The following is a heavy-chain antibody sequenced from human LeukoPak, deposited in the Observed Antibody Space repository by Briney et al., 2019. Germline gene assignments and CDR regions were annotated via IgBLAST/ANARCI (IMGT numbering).Heavy chain of an antibody. Sequence: PSETLSFTCTVSGGSISSYYWSWIRQPPGKGLEWIGYIYYSGSTNYNPSLKSRVTISVDTSKNQFSLKVSSVTAADTAVYYCASNYYGSGSLDYWGQGNLVTVSS. CDR3: ASNYYGSGSLDY. J-gene: IGHJ4*02. D-gene: IGHD3-10*01. V-gene: IGHV4-59*08. CDR1: GGSISSYY. CDR2: IYYSGST.